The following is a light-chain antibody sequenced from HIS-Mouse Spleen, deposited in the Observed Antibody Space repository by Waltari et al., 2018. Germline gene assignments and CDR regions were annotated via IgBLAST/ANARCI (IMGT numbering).Light chain of an antibody. V-gene: IGLV4-69*01. CDR2: LNSDGSH. CDR3: QTWGTGIRV. J-gene: IGLJ3*02. Sequence: QLVLTQSPSASASLGASVKLTCTLSSGHSSYAIAWHQQQPEKGPRYLMMLNSDGSHSTGDGIPDRFSGSSAGAERYLTISSLQSEDEADYYCQTWGTGIRVFGGGTKLTVL. CDR1: SGHSSYA.